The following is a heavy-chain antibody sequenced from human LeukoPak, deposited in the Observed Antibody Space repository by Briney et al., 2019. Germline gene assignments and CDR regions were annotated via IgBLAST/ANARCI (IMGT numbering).Heavy chain of an antibody. CDR3: ARDGGSNNYWFDP. V-gene: IGHV4-34*01. Sequence: SETLSLTCALYGGSFGVYYWIWIRQPPGKGREWIGEINHSGRTNYNPSLKSRVTISLDKSKNQFSLKLSSVAAADTAVYFCARDGGSNNYWFDPWGQGTLVIVSS. CDR1: GGSFGVYY. J-gene: IGHJ5*02. CDR2: INHSGRT. D-gene: IGHD4-23*01.